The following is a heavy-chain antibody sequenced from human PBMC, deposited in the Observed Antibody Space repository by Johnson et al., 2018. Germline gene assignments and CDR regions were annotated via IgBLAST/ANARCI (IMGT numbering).Heavy chain of an antibody. J-gene: IGHJ1*01. CDR2: ISYEGSNK. V-gene: IGHV3-30*18. Sequence: QVQLVQSGGGVVQXGKSLRLSCAASGFSFSNYGMHWVRQAPGKGLEWVAGISYEGSNKYYADSVKGRFTISRDNSKNTLYLQMNSLRAEDTAVYYSAKEYGMATITGYFQYWGQGTLVTVSS. D-gene: IGHD5-24*01. CDR1: GFSFSNYG. CDR3: AKEYGMATITGYFQY.